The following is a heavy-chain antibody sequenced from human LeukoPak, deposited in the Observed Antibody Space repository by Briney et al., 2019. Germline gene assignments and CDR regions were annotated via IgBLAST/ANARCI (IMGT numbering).Heavy chain of an antibody. D-gene: IGHD6-19*01. V-gene: IGHV3-48*01. CDR1: GFTFSSYA. Sequence: GGSLRLSCAASGFTFSSYAMSWVRQAPGKGLEWVSYITDSGSSIYYADSVKGRFTISKDNAKNSLYLQMNSLRAEDTAVYYCARDVAASGWATFYWGPGTLVTVSS. CDR3: ARDVAASGWATFY. CDR2: ITDSGSSI. J-gene: IGHJ4*02.